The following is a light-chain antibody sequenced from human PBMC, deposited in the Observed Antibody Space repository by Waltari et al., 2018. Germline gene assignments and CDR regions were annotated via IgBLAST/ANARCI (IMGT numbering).Light chain of an antibody. V-gene: IGLV2-23*02. CDR3: CSYAGSSTPVV. Sequence: QSALTQPASVSGSPGQSITISCTGTTSDVGDYNYVSWYQQHPGQAPKIILYDVIKRPSGVSNRFSGSKSGNTASLTISGLQAEDEADYYCCSYAGSSTPVVSGGGTKLTVL. CDR2: DVI. J-gene: IGLJ2*01. CDR1: TSDVGDYNY.